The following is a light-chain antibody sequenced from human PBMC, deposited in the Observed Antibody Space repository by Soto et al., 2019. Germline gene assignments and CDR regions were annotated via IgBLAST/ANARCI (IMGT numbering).Light chain of an antibody. CDR2: ATS. CDR3: QQYDNYPLT. CDR1: QGISKY. Sequence: DIQMTQSPPSLSASVGDRVTITCRASQGISKYLAWFQQKPGKAPNSLIYATSTLQPGVPSKFSGSGSVTDFTLTISSLQPEDFATYYCQQYDNYPLTFGGGTKVDI. J-gene: IGKJ4*01. V-gene: IGKV1-16*02.